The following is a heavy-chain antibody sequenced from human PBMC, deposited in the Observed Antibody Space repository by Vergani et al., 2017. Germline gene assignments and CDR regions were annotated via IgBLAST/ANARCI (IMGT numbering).Heavy chain of an antibody. CDR2: ISSSSSYT. CDR1: GFTFSDYY. J-gene: IGHJ4*02. V-gene: IGHV3-11*06. D-gene: IGHD2-2*01. CDR3: ARGVGDIVVVPAATYFDY. Sequence: QVQLVESGGGLVKPGGSLRLSCAASGFTFSDYYMSWIRQAPGKGLEWVSYISSSSSYTNYADSVKGRFTISRDNAKNSLYLQMNSLRAEDTAVYYCARGVGDIVVVPAATYFDYWGQGTLVTVSS.